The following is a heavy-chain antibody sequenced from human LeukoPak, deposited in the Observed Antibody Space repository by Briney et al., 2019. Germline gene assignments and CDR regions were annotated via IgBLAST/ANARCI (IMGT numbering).Heavy chain of an antibody. D-gene: IGHD1-14*01. CDR2: SNPNNSDR. J-gene: IGHJ4*02. Sequence: GASVKVSCKTSGYTFTGYFMHWVRQAPGQGLEWMGWSNPNNSDREYAQKFQGRVTLTSDTAITTAYMELTRLRSDDTAVYFCARGRHAEYLAPDFDYGGQGTLVTVSS. CDR1: GYTFTGYF. V-gene: IGHV1-2*02. CDR3: ARGRHAEYLAPDFDY.